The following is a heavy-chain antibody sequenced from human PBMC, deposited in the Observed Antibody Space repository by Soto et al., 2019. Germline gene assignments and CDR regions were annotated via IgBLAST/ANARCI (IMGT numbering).Heavy chain of an antibody. CDR2: INHSGST. CDR3: ARAKRVVVAATRGVRNYMDV. Sequence: QVQLQQWGAGLLKPSETLSLTCAVYGGSFSGYYWSWIRQPPGKGLEWIGEINHSGSTNYNPSLKSRVTISVDTSKKQLSLKLSSVIAADTAVYYAARAKRVVVAATRGVRNYMDVWGKGTTVSVAS. D-gene: IGHD2-15*01. V-gene: IGHV4-34*01. J-gene: IGHJ6*03. CDR1: GGSFSGYY.